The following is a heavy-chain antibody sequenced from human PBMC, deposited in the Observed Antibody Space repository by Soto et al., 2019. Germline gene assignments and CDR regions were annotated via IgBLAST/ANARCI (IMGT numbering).Heavy chain of an antibody. J-gene: IGHJ4*02. D-gene: IGHD4-17*01. V-gene: IGHV3-33*01. CDR3: AREVSYSDYPWRIGY. CDR1: GFTFSSFA. CDR2: IGYDGSNQ. Sequence: QVQLVESGGGVVQPGRSLTLSCAASGFTFSSFAMHWVRQAPGKGLELVALIGYDGSNQYYADSVKGRFTISRSNSRSTLYLQMNSLGANDTAVYFCAREVSYSDYPWRIGYWGQGTLVTVSS.